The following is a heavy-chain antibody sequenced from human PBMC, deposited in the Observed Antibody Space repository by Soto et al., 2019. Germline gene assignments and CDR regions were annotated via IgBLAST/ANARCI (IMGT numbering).Heavy chain of an antibody. CDR1: GFMFSSAW. CDR2: IKSRSDDGAR. D-gene: IGHD1-1*01. J-gene: IGHJ4*02. V-gene: IGHV3-15*01. Sequence: EVKVVESGGDFVKPGGSLRLSCATSGFMFSSAWMSWVRQAPGKGLEWVGRIKSRSDDGARDYAAPVKGRFNSTRDDSKHMVYLQMDSLKVEDSAVYYCVEGWNDFWGQGTLVTVSS. CDR3: VEGWNDF.